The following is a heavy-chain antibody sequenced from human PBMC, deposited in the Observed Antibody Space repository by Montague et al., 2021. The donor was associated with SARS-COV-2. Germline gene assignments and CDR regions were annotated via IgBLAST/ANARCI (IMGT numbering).Heavy chain of an antibody. CDR2: IHYSGST. CDR3: ARHGDSGYEPDGFHI. Sequence: SETLSLTCTVSGGSISSRSYYWGWIRQSPGMGLEWIGSIHYSGSTFYNPSLKSRVTISVDTSKNQFSLSVSGVTAEDTTVYFCARHGDSGYEPDGFHIWGQGTRVTVSS. D-gene: IGHD5-12*01. CDR1: GGSISSRSYY. V-gene: IGHV4-39*01. J-gene: IGHJ3*02.